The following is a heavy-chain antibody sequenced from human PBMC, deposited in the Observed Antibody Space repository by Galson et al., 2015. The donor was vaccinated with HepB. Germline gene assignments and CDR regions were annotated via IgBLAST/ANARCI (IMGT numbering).Heavy chain of an antibody. D-gene: IGHD6-13*01. CDR1: GGSISSGSYY. CDR3: AREWAAAGTWGYYYYMDV. CDR2: IYTSGST. J-gene: IGHJ6*03. V-gene: IGHV4-61*02. Sequence: TLSLTCTVSGGSISSGSYYWSWIRQPAGKGLEWIGRIYTSGSTNYNPSLKSRVTMSVDTSKNQFSLKLSSVTAADTAVYYCAREWAAAGTWGYYYYMDVWGKGTTVTVSS.